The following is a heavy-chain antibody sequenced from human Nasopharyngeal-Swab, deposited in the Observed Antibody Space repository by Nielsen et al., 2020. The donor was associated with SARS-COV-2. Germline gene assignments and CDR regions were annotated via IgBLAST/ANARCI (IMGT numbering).Heavy chain of an antibody. CDR2: ISHAGTT. CDR1: GGSFSGYY. CDR3: AGTDYDSGSYGVALDY. V-gene: IGHV4-34*04. D-gene: IGHD3-10*01. J-gene: IGHJ4*02. Sequence: SETLSLTCAVSGGSFSGYYWSWIRQPPGQGLQWIGAISHAGTTNHNPSLKRRATISVDTSTKQFSLRLSSVTAADTAVYYCAGTDYDSGSYGVALDYWGQGTLVTVSS.